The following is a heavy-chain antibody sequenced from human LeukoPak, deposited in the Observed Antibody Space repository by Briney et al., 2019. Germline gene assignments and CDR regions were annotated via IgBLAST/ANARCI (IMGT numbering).Heavy chain of an antibody. CDR1: GFTFSSYA. CDR2: ISGSGGST. J-gene: IGHJ3*02. V-gene: IGHV3-23*01. D-gene: IGHD3-22*01. CDR3: AKTYYYDSSGYYFDAFDI. Sequence: GGSLRLSCAASGFTFSSYAMSWVRQAPGKGLEWVPAISGSGGSTYYADSVKGRFTISRDNSKNTLYLQMNSLRAEDTAVYYCAKTYYYDSSGYYFDAFDIWGQGTMVTVSS.